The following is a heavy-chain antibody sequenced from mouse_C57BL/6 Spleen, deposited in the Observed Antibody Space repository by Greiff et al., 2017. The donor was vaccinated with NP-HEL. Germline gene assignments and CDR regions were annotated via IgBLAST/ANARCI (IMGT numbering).Heavy chain of an antibody. CDR1: GFTFSSYA. V-gene: IGHV5-4*01. CDR2: ISDGGSYT. J-gene: IGHJ2*01. D-gene: IGHD6-2*01. Sequence: EVKLVESGGGLVKPGGSLKLSCAASGFTFSSYAMSWVRQTPEKRLEWVATISDGGSYTYYPDNVKGRFTISRDNAKNNQYLQMSHLKSEDTAMYYCARDLSGGSLPSDDWGQGTTLTVSS. CDR3: ARDLSGGSLPSDD.